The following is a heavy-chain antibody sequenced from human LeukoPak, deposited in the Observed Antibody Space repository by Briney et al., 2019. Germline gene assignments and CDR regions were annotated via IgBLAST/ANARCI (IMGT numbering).Heavy chain of an antibody. CDR1: GGSISSGGYY. Sequence: PSETLCLTCTVSGGSISSGGYYWSWIRQHPGKGLEWIGYIYYSGSTYYNPSLKSRVTISVDTSKNQFSLKLSSVTAADTAVYYCARGSSGWYGGNWFDPWGQGTLVTVFS. CDR2: IYYSGST. V-gene: IGHV4-31*03. D-gene: IGHD6-19*01. J-gene: IGHJ5*02. CDR3: ARGSSGWYGGNWFDP.